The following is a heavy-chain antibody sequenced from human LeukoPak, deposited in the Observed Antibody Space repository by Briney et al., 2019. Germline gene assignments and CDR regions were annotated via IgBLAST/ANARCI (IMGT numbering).Heavy chain of an antibody. CDR2: IRYDGSNK. Sequence: GGSLRLSCAASGFTFSSYGMHWVRQAPGKGLEWVAFIRYDGSNKYYADSVKGRFTISRDNSKNTLYLQMNSLRAEDTAVYYCARDRSCSSTSCLYYYYYGMDVWGQGTTVTVSS. CDR3: ARDRSCSSTSCLYYYYYGMDV. D-gene: IGHD2-2*01. CDR1: GFTFSSYG. V-gene: IGHV3-30*02. J-gene: IGHJ6*02.